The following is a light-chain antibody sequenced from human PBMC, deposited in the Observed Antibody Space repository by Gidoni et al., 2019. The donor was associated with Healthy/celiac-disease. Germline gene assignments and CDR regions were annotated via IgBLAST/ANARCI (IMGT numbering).Light chain of an antibody. J-gene: IGKJ2*01. CDR2: AAS. V-gene: IGKV1-39*01. CDR1: QSISRY. CDR3: QQSYSTPMYT. Sequence: DIQMTQSPSSLSASVGDRVTITCRASQSISRYLNWYQQKPGKAPQLLIYAASSLQSGVPSMFSGSGSGTDFTLTIRSLQPEDFATYYCQQSYSTPMYTFGQGTKLEIK.